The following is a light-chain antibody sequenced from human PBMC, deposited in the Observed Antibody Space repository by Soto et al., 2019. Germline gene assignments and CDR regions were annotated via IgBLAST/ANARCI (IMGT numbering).Light chain of an antibody. CDR1: SSDIGGYNY. CDR2: DVS. V-gene: IGLV2-14*01. CDR3: SSYTSSRNLV. Sequence: QSVLTQPASVSGSPGQSITISCTGTSSDIGGYNYVSWYQQHPGKAPKLMIYDVSYRPSGVSNRFSGSKSGNTASLTISGLQAEDEADYYCSSYTSSRNLVFGGGTKLTVL. J-gene: IGLJ2*01.